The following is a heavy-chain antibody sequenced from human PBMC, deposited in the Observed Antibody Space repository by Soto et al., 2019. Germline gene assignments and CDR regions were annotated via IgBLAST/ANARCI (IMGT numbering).Heavy chain of an antibody. CDR1: GYTFTSYG. D-gene: IGHD3-22*01. V-gene: IGHV1-18*01. J-gene: IGHJ5*02. CDR2: ISAYNGNT. CDR3: AREEISYYDSSGYYKYNWFDP. Sequence: GASVKVSCKASGYTFTSYGISWVRQAPGQGLEWMGWISAYNGNTNYAQKLQGRVTMTTDTSTSTAYMELRSLRSDDTAVYYCAREEISYYDSSGYYKYNWFDPWGQGTLVTVSS.